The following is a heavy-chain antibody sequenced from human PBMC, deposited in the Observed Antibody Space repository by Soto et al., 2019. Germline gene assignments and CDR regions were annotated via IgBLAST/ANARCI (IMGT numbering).Heavy chain of an antibody. V-gene: IGHV3-30*18. J-gene: IGHJ4*02. Sequence: QVQLVESGGGVVQPGRSLRLSCAASGFTFSSYGMHWVRQAPGKGLEWVAVISYYGSNKYYADSVKGRFTISRDNSKNALYLQMNSLRVEDRAVYYCAQAPSWIQLWWYFDYWGQGSLVTVSS. CDR2: ISYYGSNK. D-gene: IGHD5-18*01. CDR1: GFTFSSYG. CDR3: AQAPSWIQLWWYFDY.